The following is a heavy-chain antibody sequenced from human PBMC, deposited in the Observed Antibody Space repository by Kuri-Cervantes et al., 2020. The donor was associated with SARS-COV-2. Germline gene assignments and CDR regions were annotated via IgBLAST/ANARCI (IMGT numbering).Heavy chain of an antibody. CDR1: GFTFSSYG. CDR3: AREAVVPAAVFDY. CDR2: ISYDGSNK. D-gene: IGHD2-2*01. V-gene: IGHV3-30*03. Sequence: GESLKISCAASGFTFSSYGMHWVRQAPGKGLEWVAVISYDGSNKYYADSVKGRFTISRDNSKNTLYLQMNSLRAEDTAVYYCAREAVVPAAVFDYWGQGTLVTVSS. J-gene: IGHJ4*02.